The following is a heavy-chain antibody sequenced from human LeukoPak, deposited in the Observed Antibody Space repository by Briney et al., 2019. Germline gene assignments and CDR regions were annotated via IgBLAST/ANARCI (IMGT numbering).Heavy chain of an antibody. CDR1: GYTFTSYG. D-gene: IGHD2-2*01. J-gene: IGHJ4*02. CDR2: ISAYNGNT. Sequence: WASVKVSCKASGYTFTSYGISWVRQAPGQGLEWMGWISAYNGNTNYAQKLRGRVTMTTDTSTSTAYMELSRLRSDDTAVYYCARGSSASYYFDYWGQGTLVTVSS. V-gene: IGHV1-18*01. CDR3: ARGSSASYYFDY.